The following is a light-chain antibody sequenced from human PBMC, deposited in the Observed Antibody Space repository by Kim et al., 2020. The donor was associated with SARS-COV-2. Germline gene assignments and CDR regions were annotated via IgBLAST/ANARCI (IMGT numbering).Light chain of an antibody. CDR3: MHATQFPRIS. CDR2: RVS. J-gene: IGKJ5*01. CDR1: QSLVLGDKNTY. V-gene: IGKV2-24*01. Sequence: ASITCRPRQSLVLGDKNTYLSWLQQRPSQPPRLLMYRVSNRFSGVPDRINGSGAGTDFTLKIDRVEAEDVGSYYCMHATQFPRISFGQETRLEIK.